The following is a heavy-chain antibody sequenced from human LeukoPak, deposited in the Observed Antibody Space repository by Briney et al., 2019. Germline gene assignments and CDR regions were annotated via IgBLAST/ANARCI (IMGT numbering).Heavy chain of an antibody. Sequence: SETLSLTCTVSGYSISSAYYWGWIRQPPGKGLEWIGTIYHSGSPYYNPSLKSRVTISVDTSKNHFSLKLNSVTAADTAVYYCARRGDVWGKGTTVTVSS. CDR2: IYHSGSP. D-gene: IGHD3-10*01. CDR1: GYSISSAYY. CDR3: ARRGDV. J-gene: IGHJ6*04. V-gene: IGHV4-38-2*02.